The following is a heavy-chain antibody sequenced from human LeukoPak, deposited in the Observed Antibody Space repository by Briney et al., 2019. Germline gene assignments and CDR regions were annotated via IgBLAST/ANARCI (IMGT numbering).Heavy chain of an antibody. CDR3: ARRGEDYGDYDGWFDP. J-gene: IGHJ5*02. V-gene: IGHV1-46*01. CDR2: INPSGGST. CDR1: GYTFTSYY. Sequence: GASVKVSCKAAGYTFTSYYMHWVRQAPAQGLEWMGIINPSGGSTSYAQKFQGRVTMTRDTSTSTVYMELSSLRSEDTAVYYCARRGEDYGDYDGWFDPWGQGTLVTVSS. D-gene: IGHD4-17*01.